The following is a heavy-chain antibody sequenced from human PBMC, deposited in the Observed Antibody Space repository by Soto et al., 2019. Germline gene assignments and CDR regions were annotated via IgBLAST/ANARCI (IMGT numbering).Heavy chain of an antibody. CDR3: ARGLRYFDWLGWFDP. Sequence: QVQLQESGPGLVKPSETLSLTCTVSGGSVSSGSYYWSWIRQPPGKGLEWIGYIYNSGSTNYNPSRKRRVTIXXDXSXTQFSMKLSSVSAADTAVYYCARGLRYFDWLGWFDPWGQGILVTVSS. J-gene: IGHJ5*02. D-gene: IGHD3-9*01. CDR1: GGSVSSGSYY. V-gene: IGHV4-61*01. CDR2: IYNSGST.